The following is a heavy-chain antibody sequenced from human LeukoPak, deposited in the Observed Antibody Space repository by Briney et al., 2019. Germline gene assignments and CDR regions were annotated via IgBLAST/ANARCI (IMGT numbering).Heavy chain of an antibody. Sequence: SETLSLTCTVSGGSVSSGSYYWSWIRQPPGKGLEWIGYIYYSGSTNYNPSLKSRVTISVDTSKNQFSLKLSSVTAADTAVYYCAREQNYCSSTSCYIGSFDYWGQGTLVTVSS. V-gene: IGHV4-61*01. D-gene: IGHD2-2*02. CDR2: IYYSGST. CDR3: AREQNYCSSTSCYIGSFDY. CDR1: GGSVSSGSYY. J-gene: IGHJ4*02.